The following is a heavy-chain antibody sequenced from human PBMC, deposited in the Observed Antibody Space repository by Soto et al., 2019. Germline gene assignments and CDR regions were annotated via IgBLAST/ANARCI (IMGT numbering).Heavy chain of an antibody. Sequence: GESLKISCKGSGYSFTSYWISWVRQMPGKGLEWMGRIDPSDSYTNYSPSFQGQVTISADKSISTAYLQWSSLKASDTAMYYCAVIAVADYDGYFQHWGQGTLVTVSS. CDR2: IDPSDSYT. J-gene: IGHJ1*01. D-gene: IGHD6-19*01. CDR1: GYSFTSYW. CDR3: AVIAVADYDGYFQH. V-gene: IGHV5-10-1*04.